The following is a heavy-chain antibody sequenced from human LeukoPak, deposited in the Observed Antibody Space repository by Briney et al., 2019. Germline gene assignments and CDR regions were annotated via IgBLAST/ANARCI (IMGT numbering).Heavy chain of an antibody. V-gene: IGHV1-2*06. J-gene: IGHJ4*02. CDR1: GYTFTGYY. CDR3: ARSPYSYGFTSDY. CDR2: INPNSGGT. D-gene: IGHD5-18*01. Sequence: ASVKVSCKASGYTFTGYYMHWVQQAPGQGLEWMGRINPNSGGTNYAQKFQGRVTMTRDTSISTAYMELSRLRSDDTAVYYCARSPYSYGFTSDYWGQGTLVTVSS.